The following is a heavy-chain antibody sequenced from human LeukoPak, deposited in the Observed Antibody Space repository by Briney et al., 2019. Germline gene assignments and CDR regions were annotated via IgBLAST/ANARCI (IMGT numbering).Heavy chain of an antibody. V-gene: IGHV3-33*01. CDR1: AFTFSRYG. D-gene: IGHD6-13*01. J-gene: IGHJ5*02. Sequence: GGSLRLSCAASAFTFSRYGMHWVRQAPGKGLEWVATIWYDGSNKFYADSVKGRFTISRDNSKNTLYVQMNSLRAEDTAVYYCARDWVSWQSGSSWYFFDPWGQGTQVTVSS. CDR3: ARDWVSWQSGSSWYFFDP. CDR2: IWYDGSNK.